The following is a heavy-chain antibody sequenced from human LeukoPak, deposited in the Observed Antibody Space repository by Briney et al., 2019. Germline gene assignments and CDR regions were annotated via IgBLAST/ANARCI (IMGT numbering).Heavy chain of an antibody. CDR1: GGSISSSSYY. D-gene: IGHD3-3*01. V-gene: IGHV4-39*01. J-gene: IGHJ1*01. CDR3: ARHKITIFGVVIIEYFQH. CDR2: ICYSGST. Sequence: PSETLSLTCTVSGGSISSSSYYWGWIRQPPGKGPEWIGSICYSGSTYYNPSLKSRVTISVGTSKNQFSLKLSSVTAADTAVYYCARHKITIFGVVIIEYFQHWGQGTLVTVSS.